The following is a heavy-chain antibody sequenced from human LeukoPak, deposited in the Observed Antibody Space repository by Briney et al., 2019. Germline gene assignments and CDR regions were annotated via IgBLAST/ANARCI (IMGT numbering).Heavy chain of an antibody. Sequence: GGSLRLSCAASGFTVSTNYMSWVRQAPGKGLEWVSVIYSGGSTYYADSVKGRFTISRDNSKNTLYLQMNSLRAEDTAVYYCARGPYYYDSSGYYYGWFQHWGQGTLVTVSS. J-gene: IGHJ1*01. CDR2: IYSGGST. CDR3: ARGPYYYDSSGYYYGWFQH. D-gene: IGHD3-22*01. V-gene: IGHV3-53*01. CDR1: GFTVSTNY.